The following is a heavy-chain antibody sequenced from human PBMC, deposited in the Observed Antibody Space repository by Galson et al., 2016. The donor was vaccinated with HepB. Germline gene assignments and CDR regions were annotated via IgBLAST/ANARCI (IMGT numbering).Heavy chain of an antibody. J-gene: IGHJ4*02. V-gene: IGHV3-11*06. D-gene: IGHD2-15*01. CDR3: ARELQAGRGGTMAY. Sequence: SLRLSCAASGFTFSDYYMNWIRQAPGKGLEWVSYISTRSGYTNYADSVKGRFTISRDNAKNSLYLQMNSLRAGDTAVYYCARELQAGRGGTMAYWGQGTLVTVSS. CDR1: GFTFSDYY. CDR2: ISTRSGYT.